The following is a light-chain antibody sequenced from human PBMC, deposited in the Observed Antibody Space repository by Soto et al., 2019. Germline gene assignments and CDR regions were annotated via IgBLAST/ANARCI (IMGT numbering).Light chain of an antibody. Sequence: QSALTQPASVSGSPGQSITLSCTGTSSDVGGYNYVSWYQQHPGKATKLMIYDVSNRPSGVSNRFSGPKSGNTASLTISGLQAEDEADYYCSSYTSSRSYVFGTGTKVTVL. V-gene: IGLV2-14*01. CDR2: DVS. J-gene: IGLJ1*01. CDR1: SSDVGGYNY. CDR3: SSYTSSRSYV.